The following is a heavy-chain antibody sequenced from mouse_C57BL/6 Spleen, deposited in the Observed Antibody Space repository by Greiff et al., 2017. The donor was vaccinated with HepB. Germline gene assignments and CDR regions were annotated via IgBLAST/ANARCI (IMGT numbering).Heavy chain of an antibody. CDR2: IDPSDSYT. Sequence: QVQLKQPGAELVKPGASVKLSCKASGYTFTSYWMQWVKQRPGQGLEWIGEIDPSDSYTNYNQKFKGKATLTVDTSSSTAYMQLSSLTSEDSAVYYCARGTTVVGDWGQGTTLTVSS. V-gene: IGHV1-50*01. CDR1: GYTFTSYW. J-gene: IGHJ2*01. D-gene: IGHD1-1*01. CDR3: ARGTTVVGD.